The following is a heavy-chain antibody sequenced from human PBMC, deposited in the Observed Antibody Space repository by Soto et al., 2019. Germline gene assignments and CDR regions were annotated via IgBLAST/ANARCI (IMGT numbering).Heavy chain of an antibody. CDR1: GFTFSDYY. CDR2: ISSSSSYT. CDR3: ARGAEKHSSSWYLSVWDY. V-gene: IGHV3-11*05. Sequence: QVQLVESGGGLVKPGGSLRLSCAASGFTFSDYYMSWIRQAPGKGLEWVSYISSSSSYTNYADSVKGRFTISRDNAKNSLYLQMNSLIAEDTAVYYCARGAEKHSSSWYLSVWDYWGQGTLVTVSS. J-gene: IGHJ4*02. D-gene: IGHD6-13*01.